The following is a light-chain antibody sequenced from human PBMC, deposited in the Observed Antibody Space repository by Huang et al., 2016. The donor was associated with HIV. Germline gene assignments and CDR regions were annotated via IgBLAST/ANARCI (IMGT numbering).Light chain of an antibody. CDR1: QSVSNY. CDR2: DAS. CDR3: QQRSDWPPT. Sequence: EIVLTQSPATLSLSPGERATLSCRASQSVSNYLAWSHQKPGQAPRLLIYDASTRATGIPPGVSGSGSEADFTLTISSLEPEDFAVYYCQQRSDWPPTFGGGTKVEIK. V-gene: IGKV3-11*01. J-gene: IGKJ4*01.